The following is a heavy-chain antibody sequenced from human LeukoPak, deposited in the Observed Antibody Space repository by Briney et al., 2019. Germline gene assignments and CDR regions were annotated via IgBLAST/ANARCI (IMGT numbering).Heavy chain of an antibody. J-gene: IGHJ4*02. D-gene: IGHD2-2*01. CDR3: ARDAGRRVVPGAFDY. CDR1: GFTFSSYG. Sequence: GRALRLSCAASGFTFSSYGMHWVRQAPGKGLEWVAVIWYDGSNKYYADSVKGRFTISRDNSKNTLYLQMNSLRAEDTAVYYCARDAGRRVVPGAFDYWGQGTLVTVSS. CDR2: IWYDGSNK. V-gene: IGHV3-33*01.